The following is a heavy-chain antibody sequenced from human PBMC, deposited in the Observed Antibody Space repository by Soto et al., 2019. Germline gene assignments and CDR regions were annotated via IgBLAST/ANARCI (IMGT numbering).Heavy chain of an antibody. CDR3: ARGEGCSAASCYFDS. D-gene: IGHD2-15*01. J-gene: IGHJ4*02. V-gene: IGHV4-34*01. Sequence: SETLSLTCAVYGGSFSGYYWSWIRQPPGRGLEWIGEINHSGSTDYNPPLKSRVTISLDTSKNQFSLKVISVTAADTALYYCARGEGCSAASCYFDSWGQGTLVTVSS. CDR1: GGSFSGYY. CDR2: INHSGST.